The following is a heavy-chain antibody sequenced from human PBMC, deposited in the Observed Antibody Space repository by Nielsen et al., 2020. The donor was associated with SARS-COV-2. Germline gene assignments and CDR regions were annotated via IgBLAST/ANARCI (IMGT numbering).Heavy chain of an antibody. D-gene: IGHD3-3*01. CDR2: ISSSGSTI. V-gene: IGHV3-48*03. J-gene: IGHJ4*02. CDR3: ARGRGYYDFWSGLYYFDY. Sequence: GSLRLSCAASGFTFSSYEMNWVRQAPGKGLEWVSYISSSGSTIYYADSVKGRFTISRDNAKNSLYLQMNSLRAEDTAVYYCARGRGYYDFWSGLYYFDYWGQGTLVTVSS. CDR1: GFTFSSYE.